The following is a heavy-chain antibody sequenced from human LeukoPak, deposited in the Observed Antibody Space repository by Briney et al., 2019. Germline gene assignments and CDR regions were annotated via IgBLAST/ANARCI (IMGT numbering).Heavy chain of an antibody. D-gene: IGHD4-17*01. Sequence: GGSLRLSCAASGFTFSSYGMHWVRQAPGKGLEWVANINHGGGDKNYVDSVKGRFTISRDNAKSSLYLQMNSLRVEDTAVYYCAITGGPTVTAFDLWGQGILVTVSS. V-gene: IGHV3-7*02. CDR2: INHGGGDK. CDR1: GFTFSSYG. J-gene: IGHJ4*02. CDR3: AITGGPTVTAFDL.